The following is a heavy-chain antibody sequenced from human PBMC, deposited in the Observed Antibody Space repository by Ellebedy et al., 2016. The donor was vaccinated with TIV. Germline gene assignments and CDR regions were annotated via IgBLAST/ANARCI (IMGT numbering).Heavy chain of an antibody. CDR3: ARAKVTLGTGPVFEF. Sequence: GESLKISXAVSGFTFSNYVMSWVRQAPGKGLEWVSSSSGVYDSTHYADSVKGRFTISRDNSRDTLYLEMNSLRAEDTALYFCARAKVTLGTGPVFEFWGRGTLVTVSS. CDR1: GFTFSNYV. CDR2: SSGVYDST. V-gene: IGHV3-23*01. J-gene: IGHJ4*02. D-gene: IGHD3/OR15-3a*01.